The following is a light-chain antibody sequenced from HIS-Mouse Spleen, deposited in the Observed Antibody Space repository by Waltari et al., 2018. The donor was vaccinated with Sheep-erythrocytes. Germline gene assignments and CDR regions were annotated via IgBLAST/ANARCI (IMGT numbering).Light chain of an antibody. Sequence: SALTQPRSVSGSPGQSVPISCTGTSRYVGGDNYVPWYQQHPGKAPKLMIYDVSKRPSGVPDRFSGSKSGNTASLTISGLQAEDEADYYCCSYAGSYNHVFATGTKVTVL. CDR3: CSYAGSYNHV. V-gene: IGLV2-11*01. CDR1: SRYVGGDNY. J-gene: IGLJ1*01. CDR2: DVS.